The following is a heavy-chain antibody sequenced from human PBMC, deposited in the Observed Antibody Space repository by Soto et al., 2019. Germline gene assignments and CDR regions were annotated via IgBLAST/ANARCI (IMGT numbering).Heavy chain of an antibody. D-gene: IGHD2-8*01. J-gene: IGHJ4*02. CDR3: ARGAMVYGIGIDYFDY. CDR1: GGSISSGGYY. V-gene: IGHV4-31*03. CDR2: IYYSGST. Sequence: SETLSLTCTVSGGSISSGGYYWSWIRQHPGKGLEWIGYIYYSGSTYYNPSLKSRVTISVDTSKNQFSLKLSSVTAADTAVYYCARGAMVYGIGIDYFDYWGQGTLVTVSS.